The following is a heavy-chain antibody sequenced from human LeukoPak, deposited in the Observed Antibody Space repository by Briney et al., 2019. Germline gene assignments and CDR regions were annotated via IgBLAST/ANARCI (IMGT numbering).Heavy chain of an antibody. CDR2: IYHSGST. Sequence: PSETLSLTCTVSGYSISSGYYWGWIRQPPGKGLEWIGSIYHSGSTYYNPSLKSRVTISVDTSKNQFSLKLSSVTAADTAVYYCARCVGLYSYGYFAGDEEYNWFDPWGQGALVTVSS. D-gene: IGHD5-18*01. CDR1: GYSISSGYY. J-gene: IGHJ5*02. CDR3: ARCVGLYSYGYFAGDEEYNWFDP. V-gene: IGHV4-38-2*02.